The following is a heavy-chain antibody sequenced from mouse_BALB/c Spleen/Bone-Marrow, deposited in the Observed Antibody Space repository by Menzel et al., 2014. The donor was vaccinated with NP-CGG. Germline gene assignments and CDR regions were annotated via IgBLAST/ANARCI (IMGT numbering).Heavy chain of an antibody. CDR3: ARSTMITTGNYFDY. V-gene: IGHV5-6-5*01. Sequence: EVHLVESGGGLVKPGGSLKLSCAASGFTFSSYAMSWVRQTPEKRLEWVASINSGDSNYYPDSVKGRFTISRGNARNILYLQMSSLRSEDTAMYYCARSTMITTGNYFDYWGQGTTLTGSS. D-gene: IGHD2-4*01. CDR1: GFTFSSYA. CDR2: INSGDSN. J-gene: IGHJ2*01.